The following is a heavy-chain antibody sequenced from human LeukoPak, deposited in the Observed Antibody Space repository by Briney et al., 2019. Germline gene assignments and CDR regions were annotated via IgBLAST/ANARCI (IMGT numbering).Heavy chain of an antibody. CDR3: AKDYYSGSLLPYFDY. J-gene: IGHJ4*02. CDR1: GFTFSSYA. CDR2: ISGSGGST. Sequence: PGGSLRLSCAASGFTFSSYAMSWVRQAPGKGLEWVSAISGSGGSTYYADSVKGRFTISRDNSKNTLYLQMNSLRAEDTAVYYCAKDYYSGSLLPYFDYWGQGTLVTVSS. V-gene: IGHV3-23*01. D-gene: IGHD1-26*01.